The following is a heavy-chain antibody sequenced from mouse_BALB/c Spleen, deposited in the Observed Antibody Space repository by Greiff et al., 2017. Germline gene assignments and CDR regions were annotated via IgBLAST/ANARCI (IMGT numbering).Heavy chain of an antibody. J-gene: IGHJ3*01. D-gene: IGHD1-1*01. Sequence: EVQLVESGGGLVKPGGSLKLSCAASGFTFSSYAMSWVRQSPEKRLEWVAEISSGGSYTYYPDTVTGRFTISRDNAKNTLYLEMSSLRSEDTAMYYCARGYYGSRAWFAYWGQGTLVTVSA. CDR1: GFTFSSYA. CDR3: ARGYYGSRAWFAY. V-gene: IGHV5-9-4*01. CDR2: ISSGGSYT.